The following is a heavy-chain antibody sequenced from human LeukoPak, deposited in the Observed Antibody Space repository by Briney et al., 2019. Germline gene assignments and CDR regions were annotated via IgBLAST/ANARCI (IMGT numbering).Heavy chain of an antibody. Sequence: GGSLRLSCAASGFTFSSYAMHWVRQAPGKGLEWVAVISYDGSNKYYADSVKGRFTISRDNAKNTLYLQMNSLRAEDTAVYYCAREPALPLPHYYYGMDVWGQGTTVTVSS. J-gene: IGHJ6*02. D-gene: IGHD2-2*01. CDR1: GFTFSSYA. CDR2: ISYDGSNK. V-gene: IGHV3-30*07. CDR3: AREPALPLPHYYYGMDV.